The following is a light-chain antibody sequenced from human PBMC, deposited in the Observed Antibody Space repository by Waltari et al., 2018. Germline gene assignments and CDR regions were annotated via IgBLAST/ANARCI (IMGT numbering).Light chain of an antibody. V-gene: IGLV2-14*01. CDR1: SSAVGGYHY. CDR3: SSYTNINTRV. CDR2: EVS. Sequence: QSALTQPASVSGSPGQSITISCTGTSSAVGGYHYVSWYQQHPGKAPKLMIYEVSNRPSGVSNRFSGSKSGNTASLTISGLQAEDEADYYCSSYTNINTRVFGTGTKVTVL. J-gene: IGLJ1*01.